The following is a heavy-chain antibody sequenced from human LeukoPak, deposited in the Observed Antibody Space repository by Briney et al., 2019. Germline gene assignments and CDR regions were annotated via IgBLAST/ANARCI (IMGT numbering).Heavy chain of an antibody. J-gene: IGHJ4*02. CDR3: VKDFDY. V-gene: IGHV3-23*01. CDR2: IGGSGPPK. CDR1: GFTFSNYA. Sequence: GGSLRLSYAASGFTFSNYAMSCVRQTPGKGLEWVSTIGGSGPPKFYTDSVKGRFTISRDNSRNTLHLQMNSLSAEDSAIYYCVKDFDYWGQGTPVTVSS.